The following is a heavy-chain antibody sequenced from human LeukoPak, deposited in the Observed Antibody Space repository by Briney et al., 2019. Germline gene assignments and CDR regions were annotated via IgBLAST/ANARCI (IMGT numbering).Heavy chain of an antibody. CDR2: INHSGST. Sequence: NTSETLSLTCAVYGGSFSGYYWSWIRQPPGKGLEWIGEINHSGSTNYNPSLKSRVTISVDTSKNQFSLKLSSVTAADTAVYYCARVSSSWYKDWYFDLWGRGTLVTVSS. CDR1: GGSFSGYY. V-gene: IGHV4-34*01. J-gene: IGHJ2*01. D-gene: IGHD6-13*01. CDR3: ARVSSSWYKDWYFDL.